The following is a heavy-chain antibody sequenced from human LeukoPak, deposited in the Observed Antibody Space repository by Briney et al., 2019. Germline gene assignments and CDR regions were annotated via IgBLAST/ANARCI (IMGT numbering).Heavy chain of an antibody. J-gene: IGHJ4*02. CDR2: ISSSSSYI. D-gene: IGHD4-23*01. CDR1: GFTFSSYS. V-gene: IGHV3-21*01. Sequence: PGGSLRLSCAASGFTFSSYSMNWVRQAPGKGLEWVSSISSSSSYIYYADSVKGRFTISRDNAKNSLYLQMNSLRAEDTAVYYCARDRWEETTVVTPMDYWGQGTLVTVSS. CDR3: ARDRWEETTVVTPMDY.